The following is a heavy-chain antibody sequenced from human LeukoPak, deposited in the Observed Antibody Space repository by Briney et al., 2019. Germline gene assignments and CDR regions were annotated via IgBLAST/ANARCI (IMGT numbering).Heavy chain of an antibody. J-gene: IGHJ4*02. CDR2: VRYDGSNE. Sequence: PGGSLRLSCAASGFTFSSYAMSWVRQAPGKGLEWVPFVRYDGSNEKYTESVRGRFIISRDNARNNLHLQMNSLRPEDTAVYYCAKDGHASGTQPARFESWGQGTLVTVSS. CDR3: AKDGHASGTQPARFES. CDR1: GFTFSSYA. V-gene: IGHV3-30*02. D-gene: IGHD3-10*01.